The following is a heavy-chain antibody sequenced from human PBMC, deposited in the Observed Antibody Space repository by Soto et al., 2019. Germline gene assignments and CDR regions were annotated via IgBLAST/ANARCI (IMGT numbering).Heavy chain of an antibody. CDR2: IYYSGST. Sequence: PSETLSLTCTVSVGSISSGDYYLSWIRQPPGKGLEWIGYIYYSGSTYYNPSLKSRVTISVDTSKNQFYPKLSSVTAADTAVYYCARHGYDASGSPYPAHWGPGTQVTVSS. D-gene: IGHD3-10*01. V-gene: IGHV4-30-4*01. CDR3: ARHGYDASGSPYPAH. CDR1: VGSISSGDYY. J-gene: IGHJ4*02.